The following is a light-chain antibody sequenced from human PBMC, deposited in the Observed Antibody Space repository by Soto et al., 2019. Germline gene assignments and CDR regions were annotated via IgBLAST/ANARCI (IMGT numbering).Light chain of an antibody. CDR2: YXS. CDR3: QQYKTDSRT. V-gene: IGKV1-5*01. CDR1: QSLSIL. J-gene: IGKJ1*01. Sequence: IQMTQSTSTLSAPVGDRVTITCRXSQSLSILFAWYQQKPGEAPKVLXDYXSSFESGCPSRFSGSGSGTEFTLTISSLHPYYFANYYLQQYKTDSRTFGQGTKVDIK.